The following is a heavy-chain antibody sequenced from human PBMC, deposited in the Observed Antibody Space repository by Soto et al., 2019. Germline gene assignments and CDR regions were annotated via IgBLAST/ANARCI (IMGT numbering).Heavy chain of an antibody. CDR1: GFSLTTTHMG. V-gene: IGHV2-5*02. J-gene: IGHJ4*02. CDR2: IYWDDDK. CDR3: AHAGDYDLLSFDH. Sequence: QITLKASGPPLVRPAQTLTLTCAFSGFSLTTTHMGVAWIRQPPGKALEWLALIYWDDDKRYSPSLKNRLAISKDTSRNRVVLTITNMNPEDTGTYFCAHAGDYDLLSFDHWGPGTLVTVSS. D-gene: IGHD4-17*01.